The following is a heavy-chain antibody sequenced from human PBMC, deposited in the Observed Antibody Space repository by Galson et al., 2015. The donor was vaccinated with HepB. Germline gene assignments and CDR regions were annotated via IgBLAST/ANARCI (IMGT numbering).Heavy chain of an antibody. D-gene: IGHD3-22*01. CDR3: ARDKEDYDSSGYGFDY. CDR1: GYTFTSYA. CDR2: INAGNGNT. V-gene: IGHV1-3*01. Sequence: SVKVSCKASGYTFTSYAMHWVRQAPGQRLEWMGWINAGNGNTKYSQKFQGRVTITRDTSASTAYMELSSLRSEDTAVYYCARDKEDYDSSGYGFDYWGQNPGHRLL. J-gene: IGHJ4*01.